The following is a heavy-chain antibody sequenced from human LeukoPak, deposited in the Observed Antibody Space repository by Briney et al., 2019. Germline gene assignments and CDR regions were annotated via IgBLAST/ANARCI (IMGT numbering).Heavy chain of an antibody. V-gene: IGHV4-59*08. J-gene: IGHJ3*02. CDR2: IYYSGST. Sequence: SETLSLTCTVSGGSVSTYYWNWIRQPPGKGLEWIGNIYYSGSTNYNPSLKSRVTISVDTSKNQFSLKVSSVTAADTAVYYCARRPPALGAFDIWGQGTMVSVSS. CDR3: ARRPPALGAFDI. CDR1: GGSVSTYY.